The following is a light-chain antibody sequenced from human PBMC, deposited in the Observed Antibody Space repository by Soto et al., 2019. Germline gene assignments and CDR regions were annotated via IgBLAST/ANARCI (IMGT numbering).Light chain of an antibody. CDR1: STDVGGYNY. CDR2: EVI. J-gene: IGLJ3*02. V-gene: IGLV2-14*01. CDR3: SSYTSDSTLV. Sequence: QSVLTQPASVSGSPGQSIAISCTGTSTDVGGYNYVSWYQQHPGKAPKLMIYEVINRPSGVSDRFSGAKSGNTASLTISGLQAEDEADYYCSSYTSDSTLVFGGGTQLTVL.